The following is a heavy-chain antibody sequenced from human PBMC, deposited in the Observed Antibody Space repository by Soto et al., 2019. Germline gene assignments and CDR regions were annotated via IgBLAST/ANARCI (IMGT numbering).Heavy chain of an antibody. J-gene: IGHJ5*02. CDR1: GGSISSGGYY. Sequence: PSETLSLTCNVSGGSISSGGYYWSWIRPHPGKGLEWIGYIYYSGSTYYNPSLKSRVTISVDTSKNQFSLKLSSVTAADTAVYYCARYGSGSYYNRLDWFDPWGQGTLVTVSS. CDR2: IYYSGST. CDR3: ARYGSGSYYNRLDWFDP. D-gene: IGHD3-10*01. V-gene: IGHV4-31*03.